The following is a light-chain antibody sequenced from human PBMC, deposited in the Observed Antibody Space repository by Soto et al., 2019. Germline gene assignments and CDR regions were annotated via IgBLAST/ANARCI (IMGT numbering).Light chain of an antibody. J-gene: IGKJ3*01. CDR2: AAS. CDR1: QGARND. V-gene: IGKV1-6*01. Sequence: AIQMTQSPSSLSASVGDRVAITCRASQGARNDLGWYQQKPGKAPKLLIFAASTLQSGVPSRFSGSGSGTDFTLTISSLQPEAFATYYCLQDYNSPFTFGPGTKVHIK. CDR3: LQDYNSPFT.